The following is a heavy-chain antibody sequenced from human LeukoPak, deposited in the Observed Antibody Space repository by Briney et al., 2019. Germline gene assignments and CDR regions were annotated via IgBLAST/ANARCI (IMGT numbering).Heavy chain of an antibody. CDR2: IIPIFGTA. CDR3: ARDEPLTVLTFDY. Sequence: ASVKVSCKASGGTFSSYAISWVRQAPGQGLEWMGRIIPIFGTANYAQKFQGGVTITTDESTSTAYMELSSLRSEDTAVYYCARDEPLTVLTFDYWGQGTLVTVSS. CDR1: GGTFSSYA. J-gene: IGHJ4*02. D-gene: IGHD3-22*01. V-gene: IGHV1-69*05.